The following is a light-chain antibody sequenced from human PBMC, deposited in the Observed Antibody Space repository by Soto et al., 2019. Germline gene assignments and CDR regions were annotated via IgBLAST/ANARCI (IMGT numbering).Light chain of an antibody. CDR2: AAS. Sequence: DIQMTQSPSSLSASVGDRVTIDCRASQSISNSLNWYQQKPGKAPKLLIYAASSLQSGVPSRFSGSGSGTDFTLTISSLQHEDFATYYCQQSYSTPPTFGQGTKVEIK. CDR3: QQSYSTPPT. J-gene: IGKJ1*01. CDR1: QSISNS. V-gene: IGKV1-39*01.